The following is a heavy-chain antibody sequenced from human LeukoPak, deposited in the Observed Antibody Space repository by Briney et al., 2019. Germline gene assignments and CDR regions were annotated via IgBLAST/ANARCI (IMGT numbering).Heavy chain of an antibody. J-gene: IGHJ3*02. CDR1: GYTFTNYN. Sequence: ASVKVSCKASGYTFTNYNILWVRQAPGQGLEWMGWISAYNGDTNYAQNFQGRVTMTTDTSTSTAYMELKSLRSDDTAAYYCARDRLGANDAFDIWGQGTMLTVSS. CDR3: ARDRLGANDAFDI. V-gene: IGHV1-18*01. CDR2: ISAYNGDT. D-gene: IGHD3-10*01.